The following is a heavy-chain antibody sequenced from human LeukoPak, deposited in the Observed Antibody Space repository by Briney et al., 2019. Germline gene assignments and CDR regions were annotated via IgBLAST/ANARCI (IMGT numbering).Heavy chain of an antibody. J-gene: IGHJ4*02. CDR1: GFTFSNYA. V-gene: IGHV3-23*01. CDR3: AKWGDYGVLTGYYVSDY. Sequence: GGSLRLSCAASGFTFSNYAMSWVRQAPGKGLEWVSAITGSGGNTYYADSVKGRFTISRDNSKNTVFLQMNSLRAEDMAVYYCAKWGDYGVLTGYYVSDYWGQGTLVTVSS. D-gene: IGHD3-9*01. CDR2: ITGSGGNT.